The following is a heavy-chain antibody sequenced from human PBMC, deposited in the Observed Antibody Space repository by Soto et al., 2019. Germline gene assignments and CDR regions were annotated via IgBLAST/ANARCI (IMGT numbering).Heavy chain of an antibody. CDR3: ARLPYYYDSSGYSSYYYGMDV. CDR1: GGSISSGGYS. CDR2: IYHSGST. D-gene: IGHD3-22*01. V-gene: IGHV4-30-2*01. J-gene: IGHJ6*02. Sequence: SETLSLTCAVSGGSISSGGYSWSWIRQPPGKGLEWIGYIYHSGSTYYNPSRKSRVTISVDRSKNQFSLKLSSVNAADTAVYYCARLPYYYDSSGYSSYYYGMDVWGQGTTVTAP.